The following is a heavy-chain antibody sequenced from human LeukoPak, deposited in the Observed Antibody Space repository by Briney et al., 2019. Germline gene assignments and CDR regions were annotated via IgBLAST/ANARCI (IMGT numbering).Heavy chain of an antibody. D-gene: IGHD1-26*01. CDR2: INPNSGGT. V-gene: IGHV1-2*02. Sequence: GASVKVSCKASGYTFIGYYIHWVRQAPGQGLEWMGCINPNSGGTNFAQKFQGRVTMTRDTSINTAYMELRSLRSDDTAVYYCARDRGSYSHDYWGQGTLVTVSS. CDR3: ARDRGSYSHDY. J-gene: IGHJ4*02. CDR1: GYTFIGYY.